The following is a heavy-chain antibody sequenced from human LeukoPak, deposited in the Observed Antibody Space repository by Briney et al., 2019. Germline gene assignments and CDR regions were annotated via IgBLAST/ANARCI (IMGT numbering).Heavy chain of an antibody. CDR3: GYFDY. J-gene: IGHJ4*02. CDR2: INGSGGST. CDR1: GFTFSSYA. V-gene: IGHV3-23*01. Sequence: GGSVTLSCAASGFTFSSYAMSWLRQAPGKGLEWGSAINGSGGSTYYADSVKGRFTISRDNSKNKLYLQMNSLRAEDTAVYYCGYFDYWGQGTLVTVSS.